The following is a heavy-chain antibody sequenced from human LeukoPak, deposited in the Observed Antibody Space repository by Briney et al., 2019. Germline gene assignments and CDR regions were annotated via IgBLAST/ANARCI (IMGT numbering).Heavy chain of an antibody. CDR3: ASVPRRGSSDYFDY. V-gene: IGHV4-4*09. J-gene: IGHJ4*02. Sequence: SETLSLTCTVSGGSISSYYWSWIRQPPGKGLEWIGYIYTSGSTNYNPSLKSRVTISVDTSKNQFSLKLSSVTAADTAVYYCASVPRRGSSDYFDYWGQGTLVTVSS. CDR2: IYTSGST. D-gene: IGHD6-6*01. CDR1: GGSISSYY.